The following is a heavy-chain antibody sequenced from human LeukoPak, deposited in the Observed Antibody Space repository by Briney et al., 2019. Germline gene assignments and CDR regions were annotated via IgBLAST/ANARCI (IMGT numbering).Heavy chain of an antibody. J-gene: IGHJ4*02. CDR1: GFTFGSYW. D-gene: IGHD5-12*01. V-gene: IGHV3-74*01. Sequence: PGGSLRLSCGASGFTFGSYWMNWVRQAPGEGLVWVSRMNSDGSSTSYADSVKGRFTISRDNAKKTLYLQMNSLRAEDTAVYYCTRENGGYKGYEDYWGQGTLVTVSS. CDR3: TRENGGYKGYEDY. CDR2: MNSDGSST.